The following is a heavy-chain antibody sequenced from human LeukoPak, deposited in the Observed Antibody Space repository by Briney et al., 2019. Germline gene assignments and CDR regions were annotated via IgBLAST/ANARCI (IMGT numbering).Heavy chain of an antibody. CDR3: AKSRYSSSWYIDY. V-gene: IGHV3-30*18. D-gene: IGHD6-13*01. CDR2: MACDGSNK. CDR1: GFTFNNYG. Sequence: GGSLRLSCAASGFTFNNYGMHWVRQAPGKGREWVSIMACDGSNKYYIDSVKGRFTISRDNSKNTLYLQMNSLRAEDTDMYYCAKSRYSSSWYIDYWGQGTLVTVSS. J-gene: IGHJ4*02.